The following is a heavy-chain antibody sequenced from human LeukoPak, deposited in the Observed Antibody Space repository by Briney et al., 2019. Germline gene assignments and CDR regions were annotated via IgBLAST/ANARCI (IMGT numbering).Heavy chain of an antibody. CDR2: IRYDGNNE. CDR3: VKDSPLDY. J-gene: IGHJ4*02. CDR1: GHPFSNYG. V-gene: IGHV3-30*02. Sequence: GGSLRLSCRPSGHPFSNYGMLWVRQAPGKGLEWVALIRYDGNNELYADAMKGRFTISRDNSKNTLYLHINSLRAEDTAVYYCVKDSPLDYWGQGTLVIVSS.